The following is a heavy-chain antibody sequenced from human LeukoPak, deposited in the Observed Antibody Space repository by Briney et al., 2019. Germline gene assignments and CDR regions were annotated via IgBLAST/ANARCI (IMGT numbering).Heavy chain of an antibody. CDR2: IYYSGST. D-gene: IGHD3-22*01. J-gene: IGHJ1*01. V-gene: IGHV4-39*01. CDR3: ARRRYFDGSGYLE. Sequence: SETLSFTCSVSGDSVSSSDSYWDWIRQPPGKELEWIGTIYYSGSTYYSPSLRSRVTMSVDPSNNQFSLTLRSVTAADTALYYCARRRYFDGSGYLEWGQGTLLSVSS. CDR1: GDSVSSSDSY.